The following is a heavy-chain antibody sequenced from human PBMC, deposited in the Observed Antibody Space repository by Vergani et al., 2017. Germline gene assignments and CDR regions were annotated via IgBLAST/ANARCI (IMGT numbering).Heavy chain of an antibody. CDR3: ARGGAFWSDWYFEI. CDR2: VSTSSSYI. J-gene: IGHJ2*01. Sequence: EVQLVESGGGLVKPGGSLRLSCAASEFSFSSYSMNWVRRAPGKGLEWVSSVSTSSSYIYYADSVRGRFTISRDNAKNSLFLQMNSLRAEDTAVYYCARGGAFWSDWYFEIWGRGTLVTVSS. CDR1: EFSFSSYS. D-gene: IGHD3-3*01. V-gene: IGHV3-21*01.